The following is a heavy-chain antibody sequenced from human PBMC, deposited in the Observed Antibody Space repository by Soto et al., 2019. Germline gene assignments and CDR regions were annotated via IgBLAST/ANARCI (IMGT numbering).Heavy chain of an antibody. V-gene: IGHV3-43*01. D-gene: IGHD3-16*01. J-gene: IGHJ4*02. CDR1: GFTFDDYT. CDR3: TKDLWPYLPAGGEFDS. Sequence: GGSLRLSCAASGFTFDDYTMHWVRQAPGKGLEWVSLISWDAGSTYYADSVKGRFTISRDNTKNTLYLQMNSLRAEDTAVFYCTKDLWPYLPAGGEFDSWGQGTLVTVSS. CDR2: ISWDAGST.